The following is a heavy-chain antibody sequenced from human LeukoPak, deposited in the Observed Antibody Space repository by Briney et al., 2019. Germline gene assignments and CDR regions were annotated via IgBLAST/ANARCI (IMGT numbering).Heavy chain of an antibody. CDR1: GGSISRYY. CDR2: IYYSGSS. CDR3: ARVVRSGELSD. Sequence: SETLSLTCTVSGGSISRYYWSWIRQPPGKGLEWIGYIYYSGSSNYNPSLKGRVIISIDTSKNQFSLKLSSVTATDTGVYYCARVVRSGELSDWGQGTLVTVSS. J-gene: IGHJ4*02. D-gene: IGHD3-10*01. V-gene: IGHV4-59*08.